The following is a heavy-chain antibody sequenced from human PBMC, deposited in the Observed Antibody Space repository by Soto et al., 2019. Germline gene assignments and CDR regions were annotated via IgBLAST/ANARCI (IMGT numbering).Heavy chain of an antibody. D-gene: IGHD2-2*01. Sequence: SETLSLTCTVSGGSISSGDYYWSWIRQHPGKGLEWIGYIYYSGSTYYNPSLKSRVTISVDTSKNQFSLKLSSVTAADTAVYYCARGGGCSSTSCYEGSGWFDPWGQGTLVTVSS. V-gene: IGHV4-31*03. CDR2: IYYSGST. CDR1: GGSISSGDYY. J-gene: IGHJ5*02. CDR3: ARGGGCSSTSCYEGSGWFDP.